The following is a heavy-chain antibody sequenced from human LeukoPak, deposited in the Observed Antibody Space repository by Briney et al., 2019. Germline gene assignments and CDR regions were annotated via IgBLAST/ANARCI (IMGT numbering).Heavy chain of an antibody. V-gene: IGHV4-34*01. Sequence: PSETLSLTCAVYGGSSSGYYWSWIRQPPGKGLEWIGEINHSGSTNYNPSLKSRVTISVDTSKNQFSLKLSSVTAADTAVYYCARGSMVRGVIQYNWFDPWGQGTLVTVSS. CDR2: INHSGST. CDR3: ARGSMVRGVIQYNWFDP. D-gene: IGHD3-10*01. J-gene: IGHJ5*02. CDR1: GGSSSGYY.